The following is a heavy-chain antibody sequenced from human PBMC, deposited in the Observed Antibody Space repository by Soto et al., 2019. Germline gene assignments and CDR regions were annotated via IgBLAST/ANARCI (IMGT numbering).Heavy chain of an antibody. D-gene: IGHD3-10*01. J-gene: IGHJ6*02. Sequence: SETLSLTCTVSGGSISSGDYYWSWIRQPPGKGLEWIGNIYYSGSTHYNPSLKSRVTISVDTSKNQFSLKLSSVTAADTAVYYCARDHPTMDYYYYYGMDVWGQGTTVTSP. CDR1: GGSISSGDYY. CDR3: ARDHPTMDYYYYYGMDV. V-gene: IGHV4-30-4*01. CDR2: IYYSGST.